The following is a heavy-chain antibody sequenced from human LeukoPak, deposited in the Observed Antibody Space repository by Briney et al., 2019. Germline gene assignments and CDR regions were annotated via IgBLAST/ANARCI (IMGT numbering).Heavy chain of an antibody. CDR3: AREIRRGDLTD. J-gene: IGHJ4*02. CDR1: GGSISSYY. D-gene: IGHD3-10*01. V-gene: IGHV4-59*01. CDR2: IYYSGST. Sequence: PSETLSLTCTVSGGSISSYYWSWIRQPPGKGLEWIGYIYYSGSTNYNPSLKSRVTISVDTSKNQFSLKLSSVTAADTAVYYCAREIRRGDLTDWGQGTLVTVSS.